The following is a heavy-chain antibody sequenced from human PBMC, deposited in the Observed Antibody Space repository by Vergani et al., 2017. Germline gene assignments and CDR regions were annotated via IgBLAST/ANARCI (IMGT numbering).Heavy chain of an antibody. D-gene: IGHD6-13*01. CDR1: GGTISSSA. V-gene: IGHV1-69*05. Sequence: QVQLVQSGAEVQKPGSSVKVSCKASGGTISSSALNWVRQAPGQGLEWMGRIIPSTTTLNYAQKFQGRVTITTDESTTTVYMILRSLTFEDTAVYYCASPLSLSWGLDVWVQGSNVSDSS. CDR2: IIPSTTTL. J-gene: IGHJ6*02. CDR3: ASPLSLSWGLDV.